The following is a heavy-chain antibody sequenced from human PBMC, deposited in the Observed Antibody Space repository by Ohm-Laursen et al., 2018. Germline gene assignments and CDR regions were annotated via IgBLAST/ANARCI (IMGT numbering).Heavy chain of an antibody. CDR2: INGDGSSA. Sequence: SLRLSCAAAGFTFSNYWMHWVRHAPGKGLVWVSRINGDGSSANYADSVKGRFTISRDNAKNTLYLQMNSLRAEDTAVYCCARHLDYGGDYWGQGTLVPVSS. J-gene: IGHJ4*02. CDR1: GFTFSNYW. V-gene: IGHV3-74*01. CDR3: ARHLDYGGDY. D-gene: IGHD4-23*01.